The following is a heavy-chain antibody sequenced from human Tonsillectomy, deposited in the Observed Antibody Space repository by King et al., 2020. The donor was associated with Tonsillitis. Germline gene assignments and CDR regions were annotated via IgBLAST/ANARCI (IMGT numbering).Heavy chain of an antibody. CDR1: GGSISSGGYS. CDR3: AGSADGVY. V-gene: IGHV4-30-2*01. Sequence: QLQESGSGLVKPSQTLSLTCAVSGGSISSGGYSWSWIRQPPGKGLEWIGYIYHSGSTYYNPSLKSRVTISVDRSKNQFSLKLSSVTAADTAVYYCAGSADGVYWGQGTLVTVSS. J-gene: IGHJ4*02. CDR2: IYHSGST. D-gene: IGHD6-13*01.